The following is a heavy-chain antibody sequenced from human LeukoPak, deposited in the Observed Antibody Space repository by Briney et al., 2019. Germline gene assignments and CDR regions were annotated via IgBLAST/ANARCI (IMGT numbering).Heavy chain of an antibody. CDR3: ARVSSGSGSYSILDY. CDR2: INHSGST. V-gene: IGHV4-34*01. J-gene: IGHJ4*02. D-gene: IGHD3-10*01. CDR1: GGSFSGYY. Sequence: KPSETLSLTCAVYGGSFSGYYWSWIRQPPGKGLEWIGEINHSGSTNYNPSLKSRVTISVDTSKNQFSLKLSSVTAADTAVYYCARVSSGSGSYSILDYWGQGTLVTVSS.